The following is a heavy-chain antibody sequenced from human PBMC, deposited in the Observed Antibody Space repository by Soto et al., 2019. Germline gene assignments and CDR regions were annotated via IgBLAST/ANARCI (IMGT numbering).Heavy chain of an antibody. D-gene: IGHD3-22*01. V-gene: IGHV1-69*13. CDR2: IIPIFGTA. Sequence: SVKVSCEACGGTFSSYAIRWVRQAPGQGLEWMGGIIPIFGTANYAQKFQGRVTITADESTSTAYMELSSLRSEDTAVYYCARDPVGRYDSSGHLPDDPWGQGTLVTVSS. CDR3: ARDPVGRYDSSGHLPDDP. CDR1: GGTFSSYA. J-gene: IGHJ5*02.